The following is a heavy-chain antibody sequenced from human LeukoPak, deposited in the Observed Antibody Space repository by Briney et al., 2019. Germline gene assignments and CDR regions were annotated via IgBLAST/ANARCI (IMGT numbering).Heavy chain of an antibody. CDR2: ISGSGGST. J-gene: IGHJ4*02. CDR1: GFTFSSYA. CDR3: AKGDTMIVVVIYYFDY. V-gene: IGHV3-23*01. Sequence: PGGSLRLSCAASGFTFSSYAMSWVRQAPGKGLEWVSAISGSGGSTYYADSGKGRFTISRDNSKNTLYLQMNSLRAEDTAVYYCAKGDTMIVVVIYYFDYWGQGTLVTVSS. D-gene: IGHD3-22*01.